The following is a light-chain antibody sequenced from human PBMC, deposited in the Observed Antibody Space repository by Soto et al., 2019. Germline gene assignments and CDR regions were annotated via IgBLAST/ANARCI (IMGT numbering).Light chain of an antibody. CDR1: SSDIGGYNY. CDR2: EVN. J-gene: IGLJ2*01. Sequence: QSALTQPPSASGSPGQSGTISCTGTSSDIGGYNYVSWYQQHPGKAPKLMIYEVNKRPSGVPDRFSGSKSGNTASLTVSGLQAEDEADYYCSSYAGNNKQVFGGGTQLTVL. CDR3: SSYAGNNKQV. V-gene: IGLV2-8*01.